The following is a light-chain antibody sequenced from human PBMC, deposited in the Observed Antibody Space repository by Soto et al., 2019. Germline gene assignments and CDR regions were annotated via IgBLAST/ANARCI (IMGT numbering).Light chain of an antibody. V-gene: IGKV3-15*01. Sequence: EIVMTQSPATVSVSPGERATLSCRASESASSNLAWYQQKHGQAPPPLIYGTSTSATVITARYSGSGSGTQFTLTISSLQSEDFAVYYCQQFQKWPLTFGGGTNVEIK. J-gene: IGKJ4*01. CDR3: QQFQKWPLT. CDR1: ESASSN. CDR2: GTS.